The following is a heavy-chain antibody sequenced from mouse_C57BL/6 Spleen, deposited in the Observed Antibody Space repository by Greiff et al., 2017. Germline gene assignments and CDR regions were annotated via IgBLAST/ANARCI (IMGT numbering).Heavy chain of an antibody. CDR1: GYTFTSYW. V-gene: IGHV1-61*01. CDR3: ARGRTGFAY. D-gene: IGHD1-1*01. J-gene: IGHJ3*01. CDR2: ISPSDSET. Sequence: QVQLQQPGAELVRPGSSVKLSCKASGYTFTSYWMDWVKQRPGQGLEWIGNISPSDSETHYNQKFKDKATLTVDKSSSTAYMQLSSLTSEDSAVYYCARGRTGFAYWGQGTLVTVSA.